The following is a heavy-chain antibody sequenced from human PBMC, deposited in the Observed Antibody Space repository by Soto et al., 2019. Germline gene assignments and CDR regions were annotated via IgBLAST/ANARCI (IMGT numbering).Heavy chain of an antibody. J-gene: IGHJ4*02. D-gene: IGHD3-16*01. Sequence: QVQLVQSGAEVKKPGASVKVSCKTSGYTFTNFGISWVRQAPGQGLEWMGWISTYNGNTNYAQKFQGSVTMTTDTATNTAYMERRTLRCDDTAVYYCARGGTPIAYWGQGTLVTVSS. V-gene: IGHV1-18*01. CDR1: GYTFTNFG. CDR2: ISTYNGNT. CDR3: ARGGTPIAY.